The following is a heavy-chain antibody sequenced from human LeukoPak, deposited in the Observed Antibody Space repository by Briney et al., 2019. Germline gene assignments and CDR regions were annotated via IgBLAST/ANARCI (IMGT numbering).Heavy chain of an antibody. V-gene: IGHV3-30*02. D-gene: IGHD6-13*01. CDR2: IRYDGSNK. J-gene: IGHJ5*02. Sequence: PGGSLRLSRAASGFTFSNYDIHWVRQAPGKGLEWVAFIRYDGSNKYYADSVKGRFTISRDNSKNTLYLHMTSLRSEDTAVYYCARDGGRSWYNWFDPWGQGTLVTVSS. CDR3: ARDGGRSWYNWFDP. CDR1: GFTFSNYD.